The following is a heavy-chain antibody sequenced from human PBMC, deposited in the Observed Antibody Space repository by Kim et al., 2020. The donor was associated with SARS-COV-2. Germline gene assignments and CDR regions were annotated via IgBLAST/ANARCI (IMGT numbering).Heavy chain of an antibody. CDR2: ITSHSGDKI. J-gene: IGHJ3*01. CDR3: ARVYNWNVGAFDV. D-gene: IGHD1-1*01. CDR1: GFTFSDYY. Sequence: GGSLRLSCAASGFTFSDYYMTWIRQAPGKGLEWVSYITSHSGDKIFTAESVKGRFTISRDNARNSVFLQMNSLRADDTAVYYCARVYNWNVGAFDVWGQG. V-gene: IGHV3-11*01.